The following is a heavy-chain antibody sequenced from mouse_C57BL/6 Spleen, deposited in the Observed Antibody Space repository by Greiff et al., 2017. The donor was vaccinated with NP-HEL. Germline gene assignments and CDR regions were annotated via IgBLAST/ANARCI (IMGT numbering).Heavy chain of an antibody. CDR1: GYTFTSYW. CDR2: IHPNSGST. Sequence: VQLKQPGAELVKPGASVKLSCKASGYTFTSYWMHWVKQRPGQGLEWIGMIHPNSGSTNYNEKFKSKATLTVDKSSSTAYMQLSSLTSEDSAVYYCARNGGYYAMDYWGQGTSVTVSS. J-gene: IGHJ4*01. V-gene: IGHV1-64*01. CDR3: ARNGGYYAMDY.